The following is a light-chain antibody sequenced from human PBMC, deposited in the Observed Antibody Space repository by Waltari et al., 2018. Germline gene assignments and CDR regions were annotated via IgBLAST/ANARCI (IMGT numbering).Light chain of an antibody. Sequence: QSVLTQTPSVSEDPRQRVTISCSGSRSNIGNNAVKWYQQVPGNAPNLLVFADDLLPSGVSDRFSGSKSGTSASLAISGLRSEDEGVYFCAAWDDSLKGVLFGGGTKLTVL. CDR1: RSNIGNNA. J-gene: IGLJ2*01. V-gene: IGLV1-36*01. CDR3: AAWDDSLKGVL. CDR2: ADD.